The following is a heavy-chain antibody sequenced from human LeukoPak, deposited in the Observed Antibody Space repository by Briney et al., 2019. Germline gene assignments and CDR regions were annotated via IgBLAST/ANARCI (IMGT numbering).Heavy chain of an antibody. J-gene: IGHJ4*02. Sequence: SETLSLTCTVSGGSIGSGNYYWSWIRQPAGRGLEWIGRIYTSGSTNYNPSLKSRVTISVDTSKNQFSLKLSSVTAADTAVYYCARGRLLGSRFDYWGQGTLVTVSS. D-gene: IGHD2-21*01. CDR3: ARGRLLGSRFDY. CDR2: IYTSGST. CDR1: GGSIGSGNYY. V-gene: IGHV4-61*02.